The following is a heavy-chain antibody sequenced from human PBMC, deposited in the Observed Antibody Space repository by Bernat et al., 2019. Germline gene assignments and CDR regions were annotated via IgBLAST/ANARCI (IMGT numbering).Heavy chain of an antibody. J-gene: IGHJ4*02. CDR3: AKGRGGTGAYGGFDY. D-gene: IGHD4-23*01. V-gene: IGHV3-30*18. Sequence: QVQLVESGGGVVKPGRSLRLSGAAPGFTFSSSGTHWVRQPPGKGLGWVAVIPYDGSNKNYADSVKGRFTISRDNSKNTLYLQMNSLRAEDTAVYYCAKGRGGTGAYGGFDYWGQGTLVTVSS. CDR1: GFTFSSSG. CDR2: IPYDGSNK.